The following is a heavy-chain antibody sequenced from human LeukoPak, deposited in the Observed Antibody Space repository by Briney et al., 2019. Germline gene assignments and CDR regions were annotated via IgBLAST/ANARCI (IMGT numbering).Heavy chain of an antibody. CDR2: IYTSGST. D-gene: IGHD6-19*01. CDR1: GGSFSGYY. V-gene: IGHV4-4*07. Sequence: SETLSLTCPVSGGSFSGYYWSWIRQPAGKGLEWIGRIYTSGSTNYNPSLKSRVTMSVDTSKNQFSLKLSSVTAADTAVYYCARVSSAGIWDYWGQGTLVTVSS. CDR3: ARVSSAGIWDY. J-gene: IGHJ4*02.